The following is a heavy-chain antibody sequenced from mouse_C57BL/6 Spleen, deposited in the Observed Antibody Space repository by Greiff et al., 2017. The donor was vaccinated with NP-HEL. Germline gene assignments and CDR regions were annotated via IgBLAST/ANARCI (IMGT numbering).Heavy chain of an antibody. CDR1: GYTFTSYW. Sequence: QVQLKQPGAELVMPGASVKLSCKASGYTFTSYWMHWVKQRPGQGLEWIGEIDPSDSYTNYNQKFKGKSTLTVDKSSSTAYMQLSSLTSEDSAVYYCARAVDGYAMDYWGQGTSVTVSS. D-gene: IGHD2-3*01. CDR3: ARAVDGYAMDY. V-gene: IGHV1-69*01. J-gene: IGHJ4*01. CDR2: IDPSDSYT.